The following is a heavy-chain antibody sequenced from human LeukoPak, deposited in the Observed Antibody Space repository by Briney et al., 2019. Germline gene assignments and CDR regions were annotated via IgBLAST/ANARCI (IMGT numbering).Heavy chain of an antibody. CDR1: GGSISSSSYY. D-gene: IGHD3-9*01. Sequence: SETLSLTCTVSGGSISSSSYYWGWIRQPPGKGLEWIGSIYYSGSTYYNPSLKSRVTISVDTSKNQFSLKMSSVTAADTAVYYCARHSRYFDWLFDAFDIWGQGTMVTVSS. CDR2: IYYSGST. V-gene: IGHV4-39*01. J-gene: IGHJ3*02. CDR3: ARHSRYFDWLFDAFDI.